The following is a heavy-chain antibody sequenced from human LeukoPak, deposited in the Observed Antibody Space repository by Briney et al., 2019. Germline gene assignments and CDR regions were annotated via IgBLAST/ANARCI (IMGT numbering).Heavy chain of an antibody. D-gene: IGHD4-17*01. CDR3: ASGRDTTVTTRGAFDI. Sequence: SETLSLTCTVSGGSIRSYYWNWIRQPPGKGLEWIGYIYYSGSTNYNPSLKSRVTISVDTSKNQFSLKLSSVTAADTAVYYCASGRDTTVTTRGAFDIWGQGTMVTVSS. CDR2: IYYSGST. V-gene: IGHV4-59*08. J-gene: IGHJ3*02. CDR1: GGSIRSYY.